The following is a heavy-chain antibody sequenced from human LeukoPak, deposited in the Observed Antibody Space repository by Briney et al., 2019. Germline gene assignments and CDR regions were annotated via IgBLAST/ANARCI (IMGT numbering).Heavy chain of an antibody. CDR1: SGSMISYH. CDR3: AGTYCGGDCYYGRPSNWFDP. D-gene: IGHD2-21*01. Sequence: PSETLSLTCTISSGSMISYHWSWIRQPAGKGLVLIGRIYTSGSTNYNPSLKSRVTISVDTSKNQFSLKLSSVTAADTAVYYCAGTYCGGDCYYGRPSNWFDPWGQGTLVTVSS. J-gene: IGHJ5*02. V-gene: IGHV4-4*07. CDR2: IYTSGST.